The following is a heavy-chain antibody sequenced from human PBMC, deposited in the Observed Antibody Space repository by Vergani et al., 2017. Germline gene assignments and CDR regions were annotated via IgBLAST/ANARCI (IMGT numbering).Heavy chain of an antibody. CDR2: IIPILGIA. D-gene: IGHD4-23*01. J-gene: IGHJ4*02. Sequence: QVQLVQSGAEVKKPGASVKVSCKASGYTFTSYGISWVRQAPGQGLEWMGRIIPILGIANSAQKFQVRVTITADKSTSTAYMELSILRSEDTAVYYCARESGEGGKNTHAPDYWGQGTLVTVSS. V-gene: IGHV1-69*10. CDR3: ARESGEGGKNTHAPDY. CDR1: GYTFTSYG.